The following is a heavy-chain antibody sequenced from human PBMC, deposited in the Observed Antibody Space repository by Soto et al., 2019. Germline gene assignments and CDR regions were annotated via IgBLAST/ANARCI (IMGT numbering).Heavy chain of an antibody. Sequence: SETLSLTCTVSGGSISSSSYYWGWIRQPPGKGLEWIGSIYYSGSTYYNPSLKSRVTISVDTSKNQFSLKLSSVTAADTAVYYFAGHDFWSGYSSFHFDYWGQGTLVTVSS. CDR3: AGHDFWSGYSSFHFDY. D-gene: IGHD3-3*01. CDR1: GGSISSSSYY. V-gene: IGHV4-39*01. CDR2: IYYSGST. J-gene: IGHJ4*02.